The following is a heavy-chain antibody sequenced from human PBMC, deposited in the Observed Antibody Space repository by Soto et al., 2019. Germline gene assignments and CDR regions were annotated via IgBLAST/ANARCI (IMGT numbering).Heavy chain of an antibody. Sequence: QVQLVESGGGLVKPGGSLRLSCAASGFTFSDYYMTWIRQAPGKGLEWISYISDSSKYTNYADSVKGRFTISRDNAKNLLYLQMNSLRAEDTAVYYCARGDDYVWGSYRFDYWGWGTLVTVSS. CDR3: ARGDDYVWGSYRFDY. CDR2: ISDSSKYT. V-gene: IGHV3-11*05. CDR1: GFTFSDYY. J-gene: IGHJ4*02. D-gene: IGHD3-16*02.